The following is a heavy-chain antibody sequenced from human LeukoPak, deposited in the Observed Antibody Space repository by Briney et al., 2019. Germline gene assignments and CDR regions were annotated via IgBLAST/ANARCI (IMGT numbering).Heavy chain of an antibody. V-gene: IGHV3-64*01. J-gene: IGHJ4*02. CDR1: GITFSSYA. CDR2: ISSNGGST. D-gene: IGHD6-13*01. CDR3: ARDGIAAAGYFDY. Sequence: GGSLRLSCAASGITFSSYAMHWVRQAPGKGLEYVSAISSNGGSTYYANSVKGRFTISRDNSKNTLYLQMGSLRAEDMAVYYCARDGIAAAGYFDYWGQGTLVTVSS.